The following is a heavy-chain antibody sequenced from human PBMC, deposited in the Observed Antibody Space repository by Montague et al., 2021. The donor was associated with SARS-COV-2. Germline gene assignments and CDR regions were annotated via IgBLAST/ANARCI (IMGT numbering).Heavy chain of an antibody. D-gene: IGHD4-11*01. V-gene: IGHV3-74*01. CDR3: ARVVTYAFDV. CDR2: IKFDGTVI. J-gene: IGHJ3*01. Sequence: SLRLSCAASGFAFNNYWMHWVRQAPGKGLVWVSRIKFDGTVIHYADSVKGRFTISRDNAKNTLYLQMNSLRAEDTAVYYCARVVTYAFDVWGQGTMVTVSS. CDR1: GFAFNNYW.